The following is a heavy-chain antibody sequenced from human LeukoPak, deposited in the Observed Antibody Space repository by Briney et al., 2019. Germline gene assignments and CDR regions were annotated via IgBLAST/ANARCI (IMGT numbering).Heavy chain of an antibody. CDR1: GYTFTSYD. V-gene: IGHV1-8*01. CDR2: MNPNSGNT. CDR3: AGGVSGLRSSTSAIYYYYYMDV. J-gene: IGHJ6*03. Sequence: GSVKVSCKASGYTFTSYDINWVRQATGQGLEWMGWMNPNSGNTGYAQKFQGRVPITRNTSIRTAYIELSSLRSEATALYYCAGGVSGLRSSTSAIYYYYYMDVWGKGTTVTVSS. D-gene: IGHD2-2*01.